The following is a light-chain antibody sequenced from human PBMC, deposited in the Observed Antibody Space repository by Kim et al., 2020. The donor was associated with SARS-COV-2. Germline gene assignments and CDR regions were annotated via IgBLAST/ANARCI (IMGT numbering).Light chain of an antibody. CDR1: QSISSW. Sequence: ASVGDRVTITCRASQSISSWLAWYQQKPGKAPNRLIYDASSLESGVPSRFSGSGSGTEFTLTISSLQPDDFATYYCQQYKSYSITFGQGTRLEIK. CDR2: DAS. V-gene: IGKV1-5*01. J-gene: IGKJ5*01. CDR3: QQYKSYSIT.